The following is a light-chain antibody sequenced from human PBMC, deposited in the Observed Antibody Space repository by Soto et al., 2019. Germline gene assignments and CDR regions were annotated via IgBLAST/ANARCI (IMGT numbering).Light chain of an antibody. CDR3: QQYDNVPFT. CDR1: QDITNY. J-gene: IGKJ5*01. V-gene: IGKV1-33*01. Sequence: DIQMTQSPSSLSASVGDRVTIICQASQDITNYLNWYQQKPGKAPKLLIYDASNLETGVPSRFSGGGSGTHFSFTISSLQPEDIATYYCQQYDNVPFTFGQGTRLEMK. CDR2: DAS.